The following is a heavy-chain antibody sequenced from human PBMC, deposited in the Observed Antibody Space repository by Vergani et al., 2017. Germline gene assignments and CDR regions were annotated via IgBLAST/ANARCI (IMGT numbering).Heavy chain of an antibody. J-gene: IGHJ3*02. CDR2: IRSKAYGQAT. CDR1: GFTFGYYA. D-gene: IGHD3-10*01. V-gene: IGHV3-49*03. CDR3: VRDQVTMLRGSYALDI. Sequence: EVQLVESGGDLVQPGRSLRLSCTASGFTFGYYAMDWFRQAPGQGLEWVGGIRSKAYGQATIYAASVKGTITISRDDSKSIAYLQMNNLQTEDTAMYYCVRDQVTMLRGSYALDIWGQGTMVTVSS.